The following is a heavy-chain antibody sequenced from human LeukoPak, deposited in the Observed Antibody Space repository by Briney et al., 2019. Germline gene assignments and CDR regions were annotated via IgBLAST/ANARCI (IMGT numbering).Heavy chain of an antibody. CDR3: ARGSSSWYPLANFQH. CDR2: ISGSGGST. Sequence: PGGSLRLSCAASGFTFSSYAMSWVRQAPRKGLEWVSAISGSGGSTYYADSVKGRFTISRDNSKNTLYLQMNSLRAEDTAVYYCARGSSSWYPLANFQHWGQGTLVTVSS. D-gene: IGHD6-13*01. CDR1: GFTFSSYA. V-gene: IGHV3-23*01. J-gene: IGHJ1*01.